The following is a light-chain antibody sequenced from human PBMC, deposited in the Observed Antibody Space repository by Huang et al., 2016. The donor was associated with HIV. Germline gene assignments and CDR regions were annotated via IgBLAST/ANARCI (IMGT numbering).Light chain of an antibody. J-gene: IGKJ4*01. CDR3: QQRSNWPPRT. Sequence: EIVLTQSPATLSLSPGDRATLPCRASQSISTFLACDQHKPGQAPRLLSYDASTRAAGIPPRFSGSGSGTDFTLTISSLEPEDFAIYYCQQRSNWPPRTFGGGTKVEIK. CDR1: QSISTF. CDR2: DAS. V-gene: IGKV3-11*01.